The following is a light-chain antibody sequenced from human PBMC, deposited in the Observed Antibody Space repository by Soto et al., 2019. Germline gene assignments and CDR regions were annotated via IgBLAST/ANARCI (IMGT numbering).Light chain of an antibody. V-gene: IGKV3-15*01. CDR3: QPYNNCPLT. CDR2: DTS. CDR1: QGIGDT. J-gene: IGKJ4*01. Sequence: EFVLRQSPATLSVSRGDGATLSCRARQGIGDTLAWYQHKPGQTPRLLIYDTSTRATGVPTRFSGSRSGAEFTLTINSLQSEDFAVYYCQPYNNCPLTFGGGTKVDIK.